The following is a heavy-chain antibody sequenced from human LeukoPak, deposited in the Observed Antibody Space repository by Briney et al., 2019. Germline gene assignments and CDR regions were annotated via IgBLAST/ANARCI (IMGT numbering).Heavy chain of an antibody. Sequence: GGSLRLSCAASGFTFSSYAMHWVRQAPGKGLEWVSSISSSSSYIYYADSVKGRFTISRDNAKNSLYLQMNSLRAEDTAVYYCARGPNGVEPRRYYFDYWGQGTLVTVSS. CDR2: ISSSSSYI. J-gene: IGHJ4*02. D-gene: IGHD1-14*01. CDR3: ARGPNGVEPRRYYFDY. CDR1: GFTFSSYA. V-gene: IGHV3-21*01.